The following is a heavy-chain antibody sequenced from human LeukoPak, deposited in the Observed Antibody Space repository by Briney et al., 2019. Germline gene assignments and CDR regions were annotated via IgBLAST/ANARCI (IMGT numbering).Heavy chain of an antibody. CDR3: ARAYYSSTTCYEYSAFDI. V-gene: IGHV3-73*01. CDR2: IRSNANGYAT. D-gene: IGHD2-2*01. CDR1: GFSFSGSA. Sequence: GGSLRLSCAASGFSFSGSAMHWVRQASGKGLEWLGRIRSNANGYATAYAASGRGRITILRDDSKKMAYLQMSSLKTEDTAVYYCARAYYSSTTCYEYSAFDIWGQGTMVTASS. J-gene: IGHJ3*02.